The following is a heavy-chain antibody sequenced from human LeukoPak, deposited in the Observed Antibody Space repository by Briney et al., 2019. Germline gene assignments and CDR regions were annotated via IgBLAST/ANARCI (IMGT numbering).Heavy chain of an antibody. CDR3: ARGYSSSWSPNFDF. D-gene: IGHD6-13*01. CDR1: GGSISSSNW. Sequence: SETLSLTCAVSGGSISSSNWWSWVRQPPGKGLEWIGEIYHSGSTNYNPSLKSRVTISVDTSKNQFSLKLSSVTAADTAVYYCARGYSSSWSPNFDFWGQGTLVTVSS. CDR2: IYHSGST. V-gene: IGHV4-4*02. J-gene: IGHJ4*02.